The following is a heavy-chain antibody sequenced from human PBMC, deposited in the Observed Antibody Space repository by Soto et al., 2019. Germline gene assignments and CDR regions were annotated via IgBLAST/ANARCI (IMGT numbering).Heavy chain of an antibody. CDR3: ASSYYGAGTPYYYGMDV. Sequence: QVQLVQSGAEVKKPGASVKVSCKASGYTFTSYGISWVRQAPGQGLEWMGWISAYNGNTNYAQKLQGRVTMTTDTCTSTAYMELRSLRSDATAVYYCASSYYGAGTPYYYGMDVWGQGTTVTVSS. D-gene: IGHD3-10*01. J-gene: IGHJ6*02. CDR2: ISAYNGNT. V-gene: IGHV1-18*01. CDR1: GYTFTSYG.